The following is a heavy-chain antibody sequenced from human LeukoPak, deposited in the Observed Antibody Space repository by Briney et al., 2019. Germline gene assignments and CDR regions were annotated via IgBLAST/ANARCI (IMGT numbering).Heavy chain of an antibody. V-gene: IGHV3-48*03. J-gene: IGHJ4*02. CDR2: ISSGSTI. D-gene: IGHD6-19*01. CDR1: GFTFSSYE. Sequence: GGSLRLSCAASGFTFSSYEMNWVRQAPGKGLEWVSYISSGSTIYDADSVKGRFTISRDNAKNSLYLQMNSLGAEDTAVYYCARESIAVAGAPFDYWGQGTLVTVSS. CDR3: ARESIAVAGAPFDY.